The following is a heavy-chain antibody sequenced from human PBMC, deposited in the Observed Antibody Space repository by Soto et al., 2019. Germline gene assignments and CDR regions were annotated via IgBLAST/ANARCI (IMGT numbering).Heavy chain of an antibody. J-gene: IGHJ4*02. CDR1: GYTFTRYG. Sequence: ASVKVSCKASGYTFTRYGMHWVRQAPGQRLEWMGWINAGNGNTKYSQKFQGRVTITRDTSASTAYMELSSLRSEDTAVYYCARSIVVVTALDYWGQGTLVSVSS. CDR2: INAGNGNT. D-gene: IGHD2-21*02. CDR3: ARSIVVVTALDY. V-gene: IGHV1-3*01.